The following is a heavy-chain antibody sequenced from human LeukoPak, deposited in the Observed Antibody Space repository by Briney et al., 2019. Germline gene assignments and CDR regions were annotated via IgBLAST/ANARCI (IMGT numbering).Heavy chain of an antibody. CDR1: GFTFSSYA. V-gene: IGHV3-23*01. Sequence: GGSLRLSCAASGFTFSSYAMSWVRQAPGKGLEWVSAISGSGGSTYYADSVKGRFTISRDNSKNTLYLQMNSLRAEDTAVNYCAKDRHDFWSGYYFDYWGQGTLVTVSS. J-gene: IGHJ4*02. CDR3: AKDRHDFWSGYYFDY. CDR2: ISGSGGST. D-gene: IGHD3-3*01.